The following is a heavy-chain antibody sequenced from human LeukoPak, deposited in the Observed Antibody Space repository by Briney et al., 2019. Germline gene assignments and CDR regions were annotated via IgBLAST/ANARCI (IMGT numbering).Heavy chain of an antibody. CDR2: ISYDGSYK. D-gene: IGHD6-13*01. J-gene: IGHJ4*02. V-gene: IGHV3-30*18. CDR1: EFTFSTYG. Sequence: GGSLRLSCAASEFTFSTYGMHWVRQAPGKGLEWVAAISYDGSYKFYADSVKGRFTISRDNSKSTLYLQMNSLRAEDTAVYYCAKDRYSGLNTIDYWGQGTLVTVSS. CDR3: AKDRYSGLNTIDY.